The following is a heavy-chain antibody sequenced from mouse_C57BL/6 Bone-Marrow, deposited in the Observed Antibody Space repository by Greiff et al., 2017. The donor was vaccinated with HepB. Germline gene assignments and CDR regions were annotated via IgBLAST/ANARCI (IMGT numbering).Heavy chain of an antibody. CDR2: ISYDGSN. CDR3: ARDLSPVVPYYYAMDY. Sequence: VQLQQSGPGLVKPSQSLSLTCSVTGYSITSGYYWNWIRQFPGNKLEWMGYISYDGSNNYNPSLKNRISITRDTSKNQFFLKLNSVTTEDTATYYCARDLSPVVPYYYAMDYWGQGTSVTVSS. V-gene: IGHV3-6*01. D-gene: IGHD1-1*01. CDR1: GYSITSGYY. J-gene: IGHJ4*01.